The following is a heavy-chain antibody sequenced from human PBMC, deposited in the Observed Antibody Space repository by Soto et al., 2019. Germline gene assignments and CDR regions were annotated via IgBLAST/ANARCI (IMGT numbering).Heavy chain of an antibody. V-gene: IGHV3-30*18. CDR2: ISYDGSNK. J-gene: IGHJ4*02. Sequence: GGSLRLSCAASGFTFSSYGMHWVRQAPGKGLEWVAVISYDGSNKYYADSVKGRFTISRDNSKNTLYLQTNSLRAEDTAVYYCAKDEAAAAGTFLDYRAQRTPVTVSS. D-gene: IGHD6-13*01. CDR3: AKDEAAAAGTFLDY. CDR1: GFTFSSYG.